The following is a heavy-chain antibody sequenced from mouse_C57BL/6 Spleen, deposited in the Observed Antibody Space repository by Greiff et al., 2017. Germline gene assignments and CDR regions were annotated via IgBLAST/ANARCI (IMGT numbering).Heavy chain of an antibody. CDR2: IDPSDSHT. V-gene: IGHV1-69*01. J-gene: IGHJ3*01. Sequence: QVQLQQPGAELVMPGASVKLSCKASGYTFTSYWMHWVKQRPGQGLEWIGEIDPSDSHTNYNQKFKGKSTLTVDKSSSTAYMQLSSLTSEDSAVYYCSRGITTVVPFAYWGQGTLVTVSA. D-gene: IGHD1-1*01. CDR3: SRGITTVVPFAY. CDR1: GYTFTSYW.